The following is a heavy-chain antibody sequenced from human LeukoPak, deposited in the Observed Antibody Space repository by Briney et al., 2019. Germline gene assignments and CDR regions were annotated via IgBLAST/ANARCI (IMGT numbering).Heavy chain of an antibody. J-gene: IGHJ4*02. CDR1: GYTLTTHA. D-gene: IGHD2-2*01. CDR3: ARAVGYCRTTTCYPAY. V-gene: IGHV7-4-1*02. CDR2: INTNTGSP. Sequence: ASVKVSCKASGYTLTTHAIIWVRQAPGQGLEWMGWINTNTGSPTYAQGFTGRFVFSLDTSVNTAYLQISSLKAEDTAVYYCARAVGYCRTTTCYPAYWGQGTLVTVSS.